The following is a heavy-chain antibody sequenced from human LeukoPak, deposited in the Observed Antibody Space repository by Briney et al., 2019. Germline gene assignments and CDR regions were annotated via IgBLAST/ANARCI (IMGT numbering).Heavy chain of an antibody. J-gene: IGHJ4*02. CDR3: ARVQDTTTGIDY. Sequence: SGPTLAHLTQPLTLTCTFFGVPLSTSGMCVSWIGDPPEKALEWRALIDCDDDKYYRPFRQTRLLISQDTAKPQVRLTLSNILPVETARYYCARVQDTTTGIDYSGQRSPVTPSP. CDR2: IDCDDDK. D-gene: IGHD5-18*01. V-gene: IGHV2-70*13. CDR1: GVPLSTSGMC.